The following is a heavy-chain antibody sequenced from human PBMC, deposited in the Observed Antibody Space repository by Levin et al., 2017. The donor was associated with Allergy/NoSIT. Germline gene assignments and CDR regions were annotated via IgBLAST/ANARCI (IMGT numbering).Heavy chain of an antibody. CDR2: IHPSGNT. Sequence: SQTLSLTCAVSGDSMRTSNWWAWVRQSPGKGLEWIGEIHPSGNTNYNPSLKSRVTVSVDMSKNQFSLKLTSLTAADTAVYYCAREGADYYFAYWGQGALVTVSS. CDR1: GDSMRTSNW. J-gene: IGHJ4*02. D-gene: IGHD2-21*02. CDR3: AREGADYYFAY. V-gene: IGHV4-4*02.